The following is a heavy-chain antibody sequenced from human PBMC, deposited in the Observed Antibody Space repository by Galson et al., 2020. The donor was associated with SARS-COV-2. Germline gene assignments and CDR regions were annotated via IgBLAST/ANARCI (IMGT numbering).Heavy chain of an antibody. V-gene: IGHV3-23*01. CDR2: MSGNAGSR. Sequence: GGSLRLSCAAYGITFRNYAIAWVRQAPGKGLEWVAGMSGNAGSRYYAGSVKGRITTTRDNSINTVYLHMSSLRPDDTAVYYCTRYSDNSGDYYAPARDVFDIWGQGTLVSVSS. CDR3: TRYSDNSGDYYAPARDVFDI. CDR1: GITFRNYA. D-gene: IGHD4-17*01. J-gene: IGHJ3*02.